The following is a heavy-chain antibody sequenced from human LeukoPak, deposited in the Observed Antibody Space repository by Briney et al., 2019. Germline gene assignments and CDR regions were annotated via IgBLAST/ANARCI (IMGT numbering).Heavy chain of an antibody. J-gene: IGHJ4*02. D-gene: IGHD1-14*01. V-gene: IGHV3-74*01. Sequence: GGSLRLSCAASGFTFSSYWMHWVRQAPGKGLVWVSRIYIDGSSTSYADSVKGRFTISRDNAKNTLYLQMDSLRDEDTAVYYCARGLDGSFDYWGLGTLVTVSS. CDR1: GFTFSSYW. CDR2: IYIDGSST. CDR3: ARGLDGSFDY.